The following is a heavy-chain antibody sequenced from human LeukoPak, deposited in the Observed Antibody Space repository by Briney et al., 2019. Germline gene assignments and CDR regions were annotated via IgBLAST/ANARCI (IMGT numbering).Heavy chain of an antibody. CDR3: ARVIRDSSGYAFDI. Sequence: ASVKVSCKASGYTFTSYGISWVRQAPGQGLEWMGWISAYNGNTNYAQKFQGWVTMTRDTSISTAYMELSRLRSDDTAVYYCARVIRDSSGYAFDIWGQGTMVTVSS. J-gene: IGHJ3*02. CDR1: GYTFTSYG. CDR2: ISAYNGNT. V-gene: IGHV1-18*01. D-gene: IGHD3-22*01.